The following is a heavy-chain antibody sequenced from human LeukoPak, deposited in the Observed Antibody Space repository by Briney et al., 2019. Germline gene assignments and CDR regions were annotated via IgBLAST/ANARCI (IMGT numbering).Heavy chain of an antibody. CDR3: AKDPQSHYYDSSGYPYYFDY. Sequence: GASVKVSCKASGYTFTGYYMHWVRQAPGQGLEWMGWINPNSGGTNYAQKFQGRVTMTRGTSISTAYMELSRLRSDDTAVYYCAKDPQSHYYDSSGYPYYFDYWGQGTLVTVSS. CDR2: INPNSGGT. V-gene: IGHV1-2*02. CDR1: GYTFTGYY. D-gene: IGHD3-22*01. J-gene: IGHJ4*02.